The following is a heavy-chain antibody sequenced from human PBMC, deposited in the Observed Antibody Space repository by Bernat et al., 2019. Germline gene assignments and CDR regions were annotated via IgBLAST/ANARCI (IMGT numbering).Heavy chain of an antibody. V-gene: IGHV3-48*03. CDR2: ISSSGSTI. J-gene: IGHJ6*02. Sequence: EVQLVESGGGLVQPGGSLRLSCAASGFTFSSYEMNWVRQAPGKGLEWVSYISSSGSTIYYADSVKGRFTISRDNAKNSLYLQMNSLRAEDTAVYYCARQPYYDFWSGYFYYYYGMDVWGQGTTVTVSS. CDR3: ARQPYYDFWSGYFYYYYGMDV. D-gene: IGHD3-3*01. CDR1: GFTFSSYE.